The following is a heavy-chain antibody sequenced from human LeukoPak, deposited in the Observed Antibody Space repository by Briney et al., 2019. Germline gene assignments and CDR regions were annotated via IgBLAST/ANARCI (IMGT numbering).Heavy chain of an antibody. J-gene: IGHJ4*02. D-gene: IGHD3-10*02. CDR3: AKELDTMFFDY. CDR2: AGWAGGTT. V-gene: IGHV3-43*01. Sequence: GGCLRLSCATPGFNFDRYTIHWVRHAPGKGLEWVSLAGWAGGTTFYSDSVRGRFTISRDSGRKSVYLQMNSLTTDDTAFYFCAKELDTMFFDYWGQGALVTVSS. CDR1: GFNFDRYT.